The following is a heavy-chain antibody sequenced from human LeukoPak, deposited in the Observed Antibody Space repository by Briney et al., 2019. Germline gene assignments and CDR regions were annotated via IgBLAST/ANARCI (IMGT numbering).Heavy chain of an antibody. J-gene: IGHJ4*02. V-gene: IGHV3-66*02. CDR2: IYSDGST. D-gene: IGHD3-10*01. CDR3: VRGMGVSMLYYFDY. Sequence: GGSLRLSCAASGLSVSSNYMSWVRQAPGKGLEWVSVIYSDGSTYYADSMKGRFTISRDNSKNTLYLQMNSLRVEDTAVYYCVRGMGVSMLYYFDYWGQGTLVTVSS. CDR1: GLSVSSNY.